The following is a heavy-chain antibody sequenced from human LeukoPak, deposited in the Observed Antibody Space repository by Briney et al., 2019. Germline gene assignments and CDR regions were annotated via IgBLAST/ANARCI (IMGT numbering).Heavy chain of an antibody. V-gene: IGHV3-23*01. Sequence: GGSLRLSCAASGFTFSSSAMSWVRQAPGKGLEWVSSISGSGSGGSTYYVDSVKGRITISRDNSNTLYLQMNSLRAEDTAVFYCAGTFSGYGLGSLGAFDIWGQGTMVTVSS. J-gene: IGHJ3*02. CDR3: AGTFSGYGLGSLGAFDI. D-gene: IGHD5-12*01. CDR1: GFTFSSSA. CDR2: ISGSGSGGST.